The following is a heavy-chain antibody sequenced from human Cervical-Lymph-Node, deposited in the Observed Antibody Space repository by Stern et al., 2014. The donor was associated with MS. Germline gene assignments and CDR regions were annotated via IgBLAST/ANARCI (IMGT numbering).Heavy chain of an antibody. J-gene: IGHJ4*02. CDR2: IYYIGTT. V-gene: IGHV4-59*08. CDR3: ARHGDTSFVY. CDR1: GGSISNYY. Sequence: QLQLQESGPGLVQPSETLSLTCTVSGGSISNYYWSWIRQPPGKGLEWIGYIYYIGTTNYNPSLKSRVTISVDTSKNQFSLRLSSVSVADTAVYYCARHGDTSFVYRGQGTLVTISS. D-gene: IGHD2-21*02.